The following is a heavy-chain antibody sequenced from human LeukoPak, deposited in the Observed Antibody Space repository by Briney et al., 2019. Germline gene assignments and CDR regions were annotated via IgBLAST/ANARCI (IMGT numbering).Heavy chain of an antibody. V-gene: IGHV6-1*01. D-gene: IGHD6-13*01. CDR2: TYYTSRWFS. Sequence: SQTLSLTCAISGDSVSSNSAAWNWIRQSPSRGLEWLGRTYYTSRWFSDYAVSVKGRITINPDTSKNQFSLHLNSVIYEDTAVYYCAREGGTSSWYYVYWGQGTLVTVSS. CDR3: AREGGTSSWYYVY. CDR1: GDSVSSNSAA. J-gene: IGHJ4*02.